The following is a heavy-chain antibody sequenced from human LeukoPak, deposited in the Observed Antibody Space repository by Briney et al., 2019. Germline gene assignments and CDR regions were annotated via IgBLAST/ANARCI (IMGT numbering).Heavy chain of an antibody. CDR1: GFTFRTYW. CDR3: AKGAPYYYAMDV. V-gene: IGHV3-74*01. CDR2: INGDGSTT. Sequence: GGSLRLSCAASGFTFRTYWMHWVRQAPGKGLVWVSRINGDGSTTTYADSVKGRFTISTDSAKSTLYLQMNSLRADDTAMYYCAKGAPYYYAMDVWGQGTTVTASS. J-gene: IGHJ6*02.